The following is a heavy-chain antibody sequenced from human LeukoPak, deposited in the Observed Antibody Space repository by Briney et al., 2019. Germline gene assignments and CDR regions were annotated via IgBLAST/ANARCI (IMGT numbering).Heavy chain of an antibody. CDR1: GFTFSTYW. J-gene: IGHJ4*02. D-gene: IGHD1-26*01. V-gene: IGHV3-7*04. CDR3: ARFAEPPQYFDY. CDR2: IKPDGSDK. Sequence: GGSLRLSCSASGFTFSTYWMTSVRQAPGKGLEWVANIKPDGSDKYYVDSVKGRFTISRDNAKNSLYLQMNSLRAEDTGVYYCARFAEPPQYFDYWGQGTLVTVSS.